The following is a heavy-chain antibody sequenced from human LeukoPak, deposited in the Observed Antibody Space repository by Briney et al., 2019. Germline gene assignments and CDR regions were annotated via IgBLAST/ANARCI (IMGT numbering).Heavy chain of an antibody. CDR3: ARHTGSLYDFWSGYIDY. CDR2: INPNSGGT. J-gene: IGHJ4*02. CDR1: GYTFSGYY. D-gene: IGHD3-3*01. Sequence: ASVKVSCKASGYTFSGYYMNWVRQAPGQGLEWMGWINPNSGGTNSAVKFQGRVTMTTDTSTRTAYMELRSLRSDDTAVYYCARHTGSLYDFWSGYIDYWGQGTLVTVSS. V-gene: IGHV1-2*02.